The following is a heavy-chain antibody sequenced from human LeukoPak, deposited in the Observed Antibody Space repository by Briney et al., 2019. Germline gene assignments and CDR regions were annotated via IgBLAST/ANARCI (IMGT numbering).Heavy chain of an antibody. J-gene: IGHJ4*02. CDR1: GFTVSSNS. V-gene: IGHV3-53*05. D-gene: IGHD3-3*01. CDR3: ARGFGKYDFWSGLPTGPFDY. CDR2: IYSSVT. Sequence: GGSLRLSCTVSGFTVSSNSMSWVRQAPGKGLEWVSFIYSSVTHYSDSVKGRFTISRDNSKNTLYLQMNSLRSEDTAVYYCARGFGKYDFWSGLPTGPFDYWGQGTLVTVSS.